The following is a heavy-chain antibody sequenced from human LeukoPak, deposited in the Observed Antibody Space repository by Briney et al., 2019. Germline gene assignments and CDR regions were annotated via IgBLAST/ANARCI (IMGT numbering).Heavy chain of an antibody. J-gene: IGHJ6*03. CDR2: INTDGSST. CDR1: GFTFSSYW. Sequence: GGSLRLSCAASGFTFSSYWMHWVRQAPGKGLVWVSRINTDGSSTSYADSVKGRFTISRDNAKNTLYLQMNSLRAEDTAVYYCARVRGSSGWYEYYYYYYYMDVWGKGTTVTVSS. CDR3: ARVRGSSGWYEYYYYYYYMDV. V-gene: IGHV3-74*01. D-gene: IGHD6-19*01.